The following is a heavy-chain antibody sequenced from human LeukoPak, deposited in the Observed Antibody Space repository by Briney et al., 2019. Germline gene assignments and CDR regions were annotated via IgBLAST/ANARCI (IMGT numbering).Heavy chain of an antibody. Sequence: SETLSLTCTVSGGSSSSYYWSWIRQPPGKGLEWIGYIYYSGSTNYNPSLESRVTISVDTSKNQFSLKLSSVTAADTAVYYCARDKGGSSWYHRWFDPWGQGTLVTVSS. V-gene: IGHV4-59*01. D-gene: IGHD6-13*01. CDR1: GGSSSSYY. CDR2: IYYSGST. J-gene: IGHJ5*02. CDR3: ARDKGGSSWYHRWFDP.